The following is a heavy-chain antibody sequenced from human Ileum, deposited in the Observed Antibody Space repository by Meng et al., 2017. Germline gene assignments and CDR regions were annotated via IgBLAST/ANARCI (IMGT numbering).Heavy chain of an antibody. V-gene: IGHV3-30*02. Sequence: QGQLEESGVGVFQPGRSLIPSCAASGFTFKFYGMHWVRQAPGKGLEWVAFIHNDENAPFYADSVKGRFTISRDNSKNTLYLQLNSLRAEDTAVYYCATDGPDHDIDNWGRGTLVTVSS. CDR1: GFTFKFYG. CDR3: ATDGPDHDIDN. D-gene: IGHD1-1*01. CDR2: IHNDENAP. J-gene: IGHJ4*02.